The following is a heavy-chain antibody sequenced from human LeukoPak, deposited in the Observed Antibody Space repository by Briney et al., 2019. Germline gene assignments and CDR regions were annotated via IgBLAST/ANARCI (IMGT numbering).Heavy chain of an antibody. D-gene: IGHD6-19*01. J-gene: IGHJ5*02. Sequence: GGTLRLSCAASGFNFDHYWMTWVRQAPGKGLEWVANIKQDGSEKVYLDSMKGRFTISRDNSRDSLYLQMNSLRPEDTAVYYCARDPGSGWWGGFDLWGQGTLVTAS. CDR1: GFNFDHYW. CDR2: IKQDGSEK. CDR3: ARDPGSGWWGGFDL. V-gene: IGHV3-7*04.